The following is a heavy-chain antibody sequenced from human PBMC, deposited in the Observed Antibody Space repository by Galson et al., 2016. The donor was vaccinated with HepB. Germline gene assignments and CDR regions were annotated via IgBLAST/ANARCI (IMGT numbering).Heavy chain of an antibody. CDR1: GGSISRGDYY. CDR3: ARVSPYGGYYFDL. D-gene: IGHD4-17*01. CDR2: IFYTGNV. J-gene: IGHJ2*01. V-gene: IGHV4-30-4*01. Sequence: TLSLTCSVSGGSISRGDYYWSWIRQPPGKGLEWIGYIFYTGNVYYNPSLEGRISISVDTSKNQFSLKLTSVTAADTAVYSCARVSPYGGYYFDLWGRGTLVPVSS.